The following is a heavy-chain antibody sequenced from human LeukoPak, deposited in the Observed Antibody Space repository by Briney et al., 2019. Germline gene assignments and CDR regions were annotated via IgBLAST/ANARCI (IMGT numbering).Heavy chain of an antibody. Sequence: GGSLRLSCAASGFTFSSYTMNWVRQAPGKGLEWVSFISTSSSHIYYADSVKGRFTISRDNAKNSLYLQMNSLRAEDTAVYYCARDSRCWYYFDNWGQGTLVTVSS. CDR1: GFTFSSYT. V-gene: IGHV3-21*01. D-gene: IGHD2-2*01. J-gene: IGHJ4*02. CDR3: ARDSRCWYYFDN. CDR2: ISTSSSHI.